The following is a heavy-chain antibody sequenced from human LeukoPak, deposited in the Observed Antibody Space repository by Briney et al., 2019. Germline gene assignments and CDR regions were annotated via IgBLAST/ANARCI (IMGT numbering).Heavy chain of an antibody. J-gene: IGHJ4*02. Sequence: GESLKISCKGSGYIFISYWIGWVRQLPGKGLELMGIIYPGDSDTRYTPSFQGQVIISADKSISTAYLQWSSLKASDTAIYYCARRYCSGGSCYSGLDYWGQGTLVTVSS. D-gene: IGHD2-15*01. CDR2: IYPGDSDT. CDR1: GYIFISYW. CDR3: ARRYCSGGSCYSGLDY. V-gene: IGHV5-51*01.